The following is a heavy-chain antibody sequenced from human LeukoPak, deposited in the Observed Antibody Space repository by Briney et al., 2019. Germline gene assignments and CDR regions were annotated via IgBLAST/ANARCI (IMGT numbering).Heavy chain of an antibody. J-gene: IGHJ5*02. CDR3: AKAPYSSLFGGGFDP. D-gene: IGHD6-19*01. CDR1: GFNFSIYS. V-gene: IGHV3-48*01. Sequence: GGSLRLSCAASGFNFSIYSMNWVRQAPGKGLEWVSYITRSSTTIYYADSVKGRFTISRDNAKNTLYLQMNSLRAEDTAVYYCAKAPYSSLFGGGFDPWGQGTLVTVSS. CDR2: ITRSSTTI.